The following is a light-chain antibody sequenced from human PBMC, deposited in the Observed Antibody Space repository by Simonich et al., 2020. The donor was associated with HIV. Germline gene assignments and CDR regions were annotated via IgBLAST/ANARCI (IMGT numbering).Light chain of an antibody. V-gene: IGKV1-NL1*01. CDR3: HQSSSLPLT. Sequence: DIQMTQSPSSLSASVRDRVTITCRANQGISNSLAWYQQKPGKAPKLLLYAASRLQSGVPSRFSGSGSGTDFTLTINSLEAEDAAAYYCHQSSSLPLTFGGGTKVEI. J-gene: IGKJ4*01. CDR1: QGISNS. CDR2: AAS.